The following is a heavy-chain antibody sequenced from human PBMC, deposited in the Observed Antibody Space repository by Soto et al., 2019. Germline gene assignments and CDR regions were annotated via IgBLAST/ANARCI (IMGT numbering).Heavy chain of an antibody. J-gene: IGHJ4*02. CDR1: GGSFSGYY. CDR2: INHSGST. D-gene: IGHD5-12*01. V-gene: IGHV4-34*01. CDR3: ARGPGGYPQSY. Sequence: SETLSLTCAGYGGSFSGYYWSWIRQPPGKGLEWIGEINHSGSTNYNPSLKSRVTILVDTSKNQFSLKLSSVTAADTAVYYCARGPGGYPQSYWGKGTLVTVSS.